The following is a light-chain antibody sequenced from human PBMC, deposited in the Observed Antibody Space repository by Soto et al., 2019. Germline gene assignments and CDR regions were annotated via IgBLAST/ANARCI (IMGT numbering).Light chain of an antibody. V-gene: IGKV3-15*01. CDR2: GAS. Sequence: DIVMTQSPATLSVSPGERATLSCGASQSVRSNLGWYQQKPGQAPRLLIYGASTRATGVPARFSGSGSGTEFTLTISSLQSEDFAVYYCQHYNNWPPWTFGQGTKVEIK. CDR3: QHYNNWPPWT. J-gene: IGKJ1*01. CDR1: QSVRSN.